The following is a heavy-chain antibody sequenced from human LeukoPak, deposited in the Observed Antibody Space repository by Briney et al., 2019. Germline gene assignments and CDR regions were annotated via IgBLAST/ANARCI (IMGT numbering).Heavy chain of an antibody. D-gene: IGHD3-10*02. CDR3: AELGITMIGGV. Sequence: GGSLRLSCAASGFSFSTYSMNWVRQAPGKGLEWVSYISSSGSTIYYADSVKGRFTISRDNAKNSLYLQMNSLRAEDTAVYYCAELGITMIGGVWGKGTTVTISS. CDR2: ISSSGSTI. J-gene: IGHJ6*04. V-gene: IGHV3-48*04. CDR1: GFSFSTYS.